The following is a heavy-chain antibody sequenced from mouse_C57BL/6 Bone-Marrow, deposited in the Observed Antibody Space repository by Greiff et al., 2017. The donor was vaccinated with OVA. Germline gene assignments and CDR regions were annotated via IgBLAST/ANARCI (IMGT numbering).Heavy chain of an antibody. CDR1: GFTFSDYG. Sequence: EVHLVESGGGLVKPGGSLKLSCAASGFTFSDYGMHWVRQAPEKGLEWVAYISSGSSTIYYADTVKGRFTISRDNAKNTLFLQMTSLRSEDTAMYYCARQDYYYGSSGYFDVWGTGTTVTVSS. CDR2: ISSGSSTI. J-gene: IGHJ1*03. CDR3: ARQDYYYGSSGYFDV. V-gene: IGHV5-17*01. D-gene: IGHD1-1*01.